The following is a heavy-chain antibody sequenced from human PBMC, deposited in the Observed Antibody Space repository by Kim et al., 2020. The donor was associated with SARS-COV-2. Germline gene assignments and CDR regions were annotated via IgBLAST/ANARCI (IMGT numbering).Heavy chain of an antibody. CDR2: IYYSGST. V-gene: IGHV4-31*03. J-gene: IGHJ3*02. CDR1: GGSISSGGYY. D-gene: IGHD3-10*01. Sequence: SETLSLTCTVSGGSISSGGYYWSWIRQHPGKGLEWIGYIYYSGSTYYNPSLKSRVTISVDTSKNQFSLKLSSVTAADTAVYYCARIPGYYGSAQKNAFDIWGQGTMVTVSS. CDR3: ARIPGYYGSAQKNAFDI.